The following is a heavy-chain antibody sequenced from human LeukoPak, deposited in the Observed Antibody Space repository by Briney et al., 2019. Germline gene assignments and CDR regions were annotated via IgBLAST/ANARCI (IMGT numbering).Heavy chain of an antibody. D-gene: IGHD3-22*01. Sequence: GASVKVSCKASGYTFTGYYMHWVRQAPGQGLEWMGWINPNSGGTNYAQKFQGRVTMTRDTSISTAYMELSRLRSDDTAVYYCASGWDGYYYDSSGYRPPFDYWGQGTLVTVSS. J-gene: IGHJ4*02. CDR3: ASGWDGYYYDSSGYRPPFDY. CDR1: GYTFTGYY. CDR2: INPNSGGT. V-gene: IGHV1-2*02.